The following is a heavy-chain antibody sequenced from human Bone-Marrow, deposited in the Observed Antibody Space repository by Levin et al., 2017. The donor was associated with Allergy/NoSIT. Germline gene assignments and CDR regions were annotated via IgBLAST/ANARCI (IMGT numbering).Heavy chain of an antibody. CDR1: GFSFSAYA. J-gene: IGHJ4*02. D-gene: IGHD3-10*01. Sequence: GGSLRLSCAASGFSFSAYAMKWIRQAPGKGLEWVSMISDSGALTRYADSLKGRFTISRDNSKNTVFLQMNSLRAEDTAIYYCATHWGKVRGGEYWGEGTLVRVS. V-gene: IGHV3-23*01. CDR3: ATHWGKVRGGEY. CDR2: ISDSGALT.